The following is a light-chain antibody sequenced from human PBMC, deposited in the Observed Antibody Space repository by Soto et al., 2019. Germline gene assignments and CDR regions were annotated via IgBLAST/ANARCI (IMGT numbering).Light chain of an antibody. CDR1: RSVTNN. J-gene: IGKJ2*01. CDR3: QQYHNWPYT. CDR2: GAS. Sequence: EIVMTQSPATLSVSPGERATLSCRASRSVTNNLAWYQQKPGQAPRLLIYGASTRATGIPGRFRGSGSGTEFTLTISSLQSEDFVVYYCQQYHNWPYTFGQGTKLEIK. V-gene: IGKV3-15*01.